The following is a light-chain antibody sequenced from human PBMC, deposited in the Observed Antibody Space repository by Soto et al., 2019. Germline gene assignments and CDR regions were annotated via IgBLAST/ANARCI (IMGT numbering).Light chain of an antibody. CDR2: KAS. Sequence: DIQLTQTPSTLSAAVGDEVTITCRASQSISSWLAWYQQEAGKAPKLLIYKASALESGVPSRFSGSGSGTEFTLTISSLEPEDFATYYCQHYNTYPWTFGQGTKVDIK. CDR1: QSISSW. V-gene: IGKV1-5*03. CDR3: QHYNTYPWT. J-gene: IGKJ1*01.